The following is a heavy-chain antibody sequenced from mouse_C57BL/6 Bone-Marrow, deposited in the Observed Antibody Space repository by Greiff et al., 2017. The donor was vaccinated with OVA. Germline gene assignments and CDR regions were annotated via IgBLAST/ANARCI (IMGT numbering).Heavy chain of an antibody. CDR1: GYTFTSYW. V-gene: IGHV1-7*01. CDR2: INPRSGDT. CDR3: ASPYYYGSSYYAMDY. J-gene: IGHJ4*01. D-gene: IGHD1-1*01. Sequence: VQRVESGAELAKPGASVKLSCKASGYTFTSYWMHWVKQRPGQGLEWIGYINPRSGDTKYNQKFKDKATLTADKSSSTADMQLSSLTYEDSAVYYCASPYYYGSSYYAMDYWGQGTSVTVSS.